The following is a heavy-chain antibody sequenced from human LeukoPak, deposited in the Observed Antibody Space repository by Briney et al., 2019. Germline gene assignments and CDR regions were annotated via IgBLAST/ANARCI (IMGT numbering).Heavy chain of an antibody. D-gene: IGHD3-22*01. CDR1: GYSFANYW. Sequence: GESLKISCKGSGYSFANYWIGWVRQMPGKGLEWMGIIYPNASDTRYSPSFRGQVTISADKSIATAYLRWNSLKASDTAMYYCALSSGAYDSAGYFDYWGQGTRVTVSS. J-gene: IGHJ4*02. CDR2: IYPNASDT. V-gene: IGHV5-51*01. CDR3: ALSSGAYDSAGYFDY.